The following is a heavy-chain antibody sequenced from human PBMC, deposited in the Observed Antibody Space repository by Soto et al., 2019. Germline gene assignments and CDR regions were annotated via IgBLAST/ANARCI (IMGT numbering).Heavy chain of an antibody. Sequence: GGSLRLSCAASGFTFNTYAMHWVRQAPGKGLEWVAVSSNDGKNEHHANSVKGRFAISRDNSRNTLYLQMNSLRPEDTALYYCARVGPGTGYYFDSWGQGTLVTVSS. D-gene: IGHD2-8*02. V-gene: IGHV3-30*09. J-gene: IGHJ4*02. CDR1: GFTFNTYA. CDR3: ARVGPGTGYYFDS. CDR2: SSNDGKNE.